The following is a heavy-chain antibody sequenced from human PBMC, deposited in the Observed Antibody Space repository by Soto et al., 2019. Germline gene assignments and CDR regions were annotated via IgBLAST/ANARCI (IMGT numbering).Heavy chain of an antibody. CDR3: AREHDYLIDY. J-gene: IGHJ4*02. D-gene: IGHD4-17*01. CDR1: GGSISSYY. Sequence: NPSETLSLTCTVSGGSISSYYWSWIRQPPGKGLEWIGYIYYSGSTNYNPSLKSRVTISVDTSKNQFSLKLSSVTAADTAVYYCAREHDYLIDYWGQGTLVTVSS. CDR2: IYYSGST. V-gene: IGHV4-59*01.